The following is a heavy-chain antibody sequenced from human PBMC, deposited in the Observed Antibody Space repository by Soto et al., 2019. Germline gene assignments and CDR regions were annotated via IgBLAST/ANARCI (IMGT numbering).Heavy chain of an antibody. CDR2: ISYDGSNK. CDR3: AKDRVDITMIVVGNDY. Sequence: SLRLTCSASGFTFSHYGMHWVRQAPDPGLEWVAVISYDGSNKYYADSVKGRFTISRDNSKNTLYLQMNSLRAEDTAVYYCAKDRVDITMIVVGNDYWGQGTLVTVSS. V-gene: IGHV3-30*18. D-gene: IGHD3-22*01. CDR1: GFTFSHYG. J-gene: IGHJ4*02.